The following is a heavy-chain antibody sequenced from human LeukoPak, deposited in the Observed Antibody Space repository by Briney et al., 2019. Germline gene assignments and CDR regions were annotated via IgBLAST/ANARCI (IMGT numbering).Heavy chain of an antibody. CDR1: GFTFSSYS. Sequence: GGSLRLSCAASGFTFSSYSMNWVRQAPGKGLEWVSSISSSSSYIYYADSVKGRFTISRDNAKNSLYLQMNSLRAEDTAVYYCARGTLYYDFWSGYLSPYYYYYMDVWGKGTTVTVSS. D-gene: IGHD3-3*01. CDR3: ARGTLYYDFWSGYLSPYYYYYMDV. V-gene: IGHV3-21*01. CDR2: ISSSSSYI. J-gene: IGHJ6*03.